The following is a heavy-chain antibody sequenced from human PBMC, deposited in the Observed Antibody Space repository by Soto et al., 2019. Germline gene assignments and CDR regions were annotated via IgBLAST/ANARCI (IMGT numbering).Heavy chain of an antibody. CDR2: ISWNGGSL. V-gene: IGHV3-9*01. CDR1: GFKFEQYA. J-gene: IGHJ5*01. CDR3: TKGTLYSYGYRDWFDS. Sequence: SLRLCCVSSGFKFEQYAMSWVRQAPGKGPEWVSGISWNGGSLVYSDSVKGRFTISRDNAKNSLYLQMDDLRTEDTALYYCTKGTLYSYGYRDWFDSWGRGTRVTVSS. D-gene: IGHD5-18*01.